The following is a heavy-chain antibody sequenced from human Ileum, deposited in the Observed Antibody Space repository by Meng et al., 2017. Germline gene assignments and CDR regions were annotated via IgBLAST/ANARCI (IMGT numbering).Heavy chain of an antibody. CDR1: GGSISSGGYY. CDR2: IYDSGST. J-gene: IGHJ4*02. V-gene: IGHV4-31*03. Sequence: QVQLQESGPGLVKPARTLSLTCTVPGGSISSGGYYWSWIRQHPGKGLEWIGYIYDSGSTYYNPSLKSRIAISGDTSKNQFSLNLSSVTAADTAVYYCARGGTAYFDYWGQGTLVTVSS. CDR3: ARGGTAYFDY. D-gene: IGHD1-1*01.